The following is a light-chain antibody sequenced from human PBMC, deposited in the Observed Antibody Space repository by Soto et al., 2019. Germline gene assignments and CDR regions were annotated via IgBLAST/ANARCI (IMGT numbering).Light chain of an antibody. J-gene: IGKJ1*01. Sequence: EVMMRQSPATLSVSTGERATLSCRASQSVSSNLAWFQQKPGQAPRLLIYGASTRATGFPARFSGSGSGTEFTLTISSLQSEDFAVYYCQQYNNWPKMFGPGTKVDIK. V-gene: IGKV3-15*01. CDR3: QQYNNWPKM. CDR2: GAS. CDR1: QSVSSN.